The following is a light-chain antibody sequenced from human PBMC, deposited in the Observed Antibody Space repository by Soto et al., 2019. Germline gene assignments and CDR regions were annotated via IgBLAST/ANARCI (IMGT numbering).Light chain of an antibody. J-gene: IGKJ2*01. CDR1: QSVSSSF. Sequence: EIVLAQSPGTLSLSPGESATLSCRASQSVSSSFLAWYQQKAGQAPRLLIYGASRRATGIPDRFSGSGSGTDFTLTITRVDTEDFAVYYCHHYADSPYTFGQGTKLEI. V-gene: IGKV3-20*01. CDR2: GAS. CDR3: HHYADSPYT.